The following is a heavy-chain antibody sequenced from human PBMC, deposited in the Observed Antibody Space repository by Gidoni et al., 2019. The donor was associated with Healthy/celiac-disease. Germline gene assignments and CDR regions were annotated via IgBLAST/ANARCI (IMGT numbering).Heavy chain of an antibody. D-gene: IGHD2-2*01. CDR1: GFPFSSYG. CDR2: IWYDGSNK. J-gene: IGHJ6*02. V-gene: IGHV3-33*01. Sequence: QVQLVESGGGVVQPGRSLRLSCSASGFPFSSYGLHWVRQAPGKGLEWVAVIWYDGSNKYYADSVKGRFTISRDKSKNTLYLKMNSLRAEDTAVYYWARSRASRYCSSTSCYSMDVWGQGTTVTVSS. CDR3: ARSRASRYCSSTSCYSMDV.